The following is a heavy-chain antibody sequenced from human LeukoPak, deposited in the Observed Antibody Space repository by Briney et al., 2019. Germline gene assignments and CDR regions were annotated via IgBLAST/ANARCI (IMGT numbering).Heavy chain of an antibody. CDR3: VKNDGWFHLAQ. Sequence: GGSLRLSCAVSGFNFRDHWMDWVRQAPGKGLGWVGHIKNDGSETYYLDSLKGRFSISRDNTNNALYLQMNSLRVEDTAVYYCVKNDGWFHLAQWGQGTLVTVSS. V-gene: IGHV3-7*03. J-gene: IGHJ4*02. CDR2: IKNDGSET. CDR1: GFNFRDHW. D-gene: IGHD6-19*01.